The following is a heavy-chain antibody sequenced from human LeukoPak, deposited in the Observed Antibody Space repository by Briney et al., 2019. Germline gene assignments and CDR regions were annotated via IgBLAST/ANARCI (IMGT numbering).Heavy chain of an antibody. D-gene: IGHD2-15*01. Sequence: PSETLSLTCTVSGGSISNYYWSWIRQPPGKGLEWIGYIYYSGTTHYNPSLKSRVTISIDTSKNQFSLKLTSVAAADTAVYYCARGVAIDYWGQGALVTVSS. CDR3: ARGVAIDY. J-gene: IGHJ4*02. CDR2: IYYSGTT. CDR1: GGSISNYY. V-gene: IGHV4-59*01.